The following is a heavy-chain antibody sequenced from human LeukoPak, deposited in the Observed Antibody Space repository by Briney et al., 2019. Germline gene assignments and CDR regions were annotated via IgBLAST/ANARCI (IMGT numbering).Heavy chain of an antibody. CDR2: INAGNGNT. Sequence: VASVTVSCKASGYTFTSYTIHWVRQAPGQRLEWMGWINAGNGNTKYSQKFQGRVTITRDTSASTAYMELSSLRSEDTAVYYCARDGGWFNILNWFDPWGQGALVTVSS. CDR1: GYTFTSYT. J-gene: IGHJ5*02. CDR3: ARDGGWFNILNWFDP. D-gene: IGHD2-15*01. V-gene: IGHV1-3*01.